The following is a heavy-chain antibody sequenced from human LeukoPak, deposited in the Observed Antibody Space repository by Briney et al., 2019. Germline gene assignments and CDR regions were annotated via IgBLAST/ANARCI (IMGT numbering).Heavy chain of an antibody. J-gene: IGHJ4*02. CDR3: ARLYSSSWYGPFVDY. CDR2: IYYSGST. CDR1: GGSISSSSHY. V-gene: IGHV4-39*01. Sequence: PSETLSLTCTVSGGSISSSSHYWGWIRQPPGKGLEWIGSIYYSGSTYYNPSLKSRVTISVDTSKNQFSLKLSSVTAADTAVYYCARLYSSSWYGPFVDYWGQGTLVTVSS. D-gene: IGHD6-13*01.